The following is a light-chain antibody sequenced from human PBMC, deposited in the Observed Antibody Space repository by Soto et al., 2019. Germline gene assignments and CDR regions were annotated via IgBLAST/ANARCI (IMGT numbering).Light chain of an antibody. CDR2: GIS. Sequence: DIQMTQSPSSLSASVGDRVIITCRASQSISNYLNWYQHKPGKAPKLLIYGISNLQGGVPSRFSGSGSGSDFTLTISSLQPEDFATYYCQQSFSTPYSFGQGTKLEIK. CDR1: QSISNY. V-gene: IGKV1-39*01. J-gene: IGKJ2*03. CDR3: QQSFSTPYS.